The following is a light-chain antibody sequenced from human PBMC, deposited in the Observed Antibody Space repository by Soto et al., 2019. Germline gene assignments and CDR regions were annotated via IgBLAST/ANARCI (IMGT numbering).Light chain of an antibody. J-gene: IGLJ2*01. Sequence: QSALTQPASVSGSPGQSITISCTGTSSDVGGFNYVSWYQLHPGKAPKLMIYEVTNRPSGISNRFSGSKSGNTASLTISGLKAEDEADYYCSSYTSSAYVVFGGGTKLTVL. CDR2: EVT. V-gene: IGLV2-14*01. CDR3: SSYTSSAYVV. CDR1: SSDVGGFNY.